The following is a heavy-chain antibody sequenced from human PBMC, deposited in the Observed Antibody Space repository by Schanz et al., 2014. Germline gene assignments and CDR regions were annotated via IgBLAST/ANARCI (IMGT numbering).Heavy chain of an antibody. V-gene: IGHV3-NL1*01. CDR3: ARESSNDIVLVPGAVFDH. CDR2: IGVDGTTT. Sequence: VQLVESGGGLIQPRGSLRLSCLASGFAFSSYGMNWLRQAPGKGLEWVSVIGVDGTTTYYADSVKGRFTISRDNSKNTVYLQMNSLRPGDTAVYYCARESSNDIVLVPGAVFDHWGQGILVTVSS. J-gene: IGHJ4*02. D-gene: IGHD2-2*01. CDR1: GFAFSSYG.